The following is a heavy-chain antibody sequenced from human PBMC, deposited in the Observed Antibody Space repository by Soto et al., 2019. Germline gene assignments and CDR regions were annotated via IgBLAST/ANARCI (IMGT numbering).Heavy chain of an antibody. J-gene: IGHJ4*02. D-gene: IGHD3-16*02. CDR3: ARAGSYRFDY. Sequence: GGSLRLSCAASGFTFSSYAMSWVRQAPGKGLEWVSGISGSGGSTNYADSVKGRFTISRDNAKNTLYLQINSLSAEDMAVYYCARAGSYRFDYWGQGTLVTVSS. CDR1: GFTFSSYA. CDR2: ISGSGGST. V-gene: IGHV3-23*01.